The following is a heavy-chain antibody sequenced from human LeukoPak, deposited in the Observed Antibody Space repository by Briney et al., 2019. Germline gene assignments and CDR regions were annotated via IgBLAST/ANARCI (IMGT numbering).Heavy chain of an antibody. J-gene: IGHJ4*02. CDR1: GFTVSSNY. D-gene: IGHD5-18*01. CDR3: ARAAMVINYFDY. V-gene: IGHV3-53*01. CDR2: IYSGGST. Sequence: GGSLRLSCAASGFTVSSNYMSWVRQAPGKGLEWVSVIYSGGSTYYADSVKGRFTISRDNSKNTLYLQMNSLRAEDTAVYYCARAAMVINYFDYWGQGTLVTVSS.